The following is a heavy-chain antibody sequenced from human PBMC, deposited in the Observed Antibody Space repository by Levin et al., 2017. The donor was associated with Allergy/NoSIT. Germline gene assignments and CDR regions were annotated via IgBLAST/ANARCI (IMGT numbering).Heavy chain of an antibody. Sequence: SCSASGFTFSNYAMHWVRQAPGKGLEYVSVISSNGVSTYYADSVKGRFTISRDNSKNTLYLQMSSLRAEDTAVYYCVKEWRYYYHSSGYPASDWGFDYWGQGTLVTVSS. CDR3: VKEWRYYYHSSGYPASDWGFDY. D-gene: IGHD3-22*01. CDR1: GFTFSNYA. CDR2: ISSNGVST. J-gene: IGHJ4*02. V-gene: IGHV3-64D*06.